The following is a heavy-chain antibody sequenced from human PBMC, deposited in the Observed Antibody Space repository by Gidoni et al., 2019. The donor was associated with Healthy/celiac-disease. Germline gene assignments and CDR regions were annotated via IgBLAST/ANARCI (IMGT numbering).Heavy chain of an antibody. J-gene: IGHJ4*02. Sequence: QVQLVQSGAEVKKPGSSVKVSCKPSGGTFSSYAISWVRQAPGQGLEWMGGIIPLFGTANYAQKFQGRVTITADKSTSTAYMELSSLRSEDTAVYYCARGGSSSWFAVVDYWGQGTLVTVSS. V-gene: IGHV1-69*06. D-gene: IGHD6-13*01. CDR1: GGTFSSYA. CDR3: ARGGSSSWFAVVDY. CDR2: IIPLFGTA.